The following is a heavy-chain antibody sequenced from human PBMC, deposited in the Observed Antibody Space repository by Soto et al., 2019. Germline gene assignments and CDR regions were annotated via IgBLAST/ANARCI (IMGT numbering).Heavy chain of an antibody. V-gene: IGHV4-59*01. Sequence: SETLSLTCTVSGGSISSYYWSWIRQPPGKGLEWIGYIYYSGSTNYNPSLKSRVTISVDTSKNQFSLKLSSVTAADTAVYYCARGVSPPYYYYYCMDVWGKGTTVTVSS. CDR3: ARGVSPPYYYYYCMDV. CDR1: GGSISSYY. J-gene: IGHJ6*03. CDR2: IYYSGST.